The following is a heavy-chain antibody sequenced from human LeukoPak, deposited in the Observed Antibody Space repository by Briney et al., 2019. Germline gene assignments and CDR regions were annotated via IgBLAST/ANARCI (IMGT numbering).Heavy chain of an antibody. CDR3: TAGARLGELFRYY. V-gene: IGHV3-15*01. CDR2: IKSKTDGGTT. Sequence: GGSQTLFCAVSGYTFSNAWTIGVRQAPGKGLEWVGRIKSKTDGGTTDYAAPVKGRFTISRDDSKNTLYLQMNSLKTEDTAVYYCTAGARLGELFRYYWGQGTLVTVSS. J-gene: IGHJ4*02. D-gene: IGHD3-10*01. CDR1: GYTFSNAW.